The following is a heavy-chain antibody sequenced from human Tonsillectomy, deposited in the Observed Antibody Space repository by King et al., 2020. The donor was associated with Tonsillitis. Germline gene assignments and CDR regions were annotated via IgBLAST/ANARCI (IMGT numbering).Heavy chain of an antibody. V-gene: IGHV3-30*18. CDR2: ISFDGTNK. Sequence: VQLVESGGSVVQPGRSLRLSCAASGFTFSNYGMHWVRQAPGKGLEWVAVISFDGTNKYYADSVKGRFTISRDNSKNTLYLQMNSLRAEDTAVYYCAKDFEGVGFGVVIRFGMDVWGQGTTVTVSS. CDR3: AKDFEGVGFGVVIRFGMDV. CDR1: GFTFSNYG. D-gene: IGHD3-3*01. J-gene: IGHJ6*02.